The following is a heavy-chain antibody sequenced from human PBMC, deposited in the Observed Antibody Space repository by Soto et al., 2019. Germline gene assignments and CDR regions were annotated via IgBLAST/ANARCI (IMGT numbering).Heavy chain of an antibody. D-gene: IGHD1-26*01. CDR3: ARDSSWELPTAYFDY. CDR1: GYTFTSYA. J-gene: IGHJ4*02. Sequence: ASVKVSCKASGYTFTSYAMHWVRQAPGQRLEWMGWINAGNGNTKYSQKFQGRVTITRDTSASTAYMELRSLRSEDTAVYYCARDSSWELPTAYFDYWGQGTLVTVSS. V-gene: IGHV1-3*01. CDR2: INAGNGNT.